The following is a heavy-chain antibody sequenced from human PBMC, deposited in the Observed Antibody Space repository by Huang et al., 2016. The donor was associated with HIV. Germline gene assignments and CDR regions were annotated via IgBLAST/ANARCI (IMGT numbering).Heavy chain of an antibody. V-gene: IGHV3-30*02. CDR3: VKERGSSRARSSFDF. D-gene: IGHD6-13*01. CDR1: GFPFSAYG. CDR2: IRYDGNND. J-gene: IGHJ3*01. Sequence: QVRLVESGGGVVQPGASLTLSCSAAGFPFSAYGMDWVRQAPSKGRECGSFIRYDGNNDDLIGSVNGTFTISRANSNNTLYLRMNSLRPEDTAVYYCVKERGSSRARSSFDFWGQGTSVIVSS.